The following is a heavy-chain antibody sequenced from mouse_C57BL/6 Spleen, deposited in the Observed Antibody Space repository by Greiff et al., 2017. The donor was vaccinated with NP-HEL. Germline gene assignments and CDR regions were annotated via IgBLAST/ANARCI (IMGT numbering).Heavy chain of an antibody. CDR2: ISSGSSTI. J-gene: IGHJ4*01. CDR1: GFTFSDYG. Sequence: EVKLVESGGGLVKPGGSLKLSCAASGFTFSDYGMHWVRQAPEKGLEWVAYISSGSSTIYYADTVKGRFTISRDNAKNTLFLQMTSLRSEDAAMYYCARGGVYAVDYWGPGTSVTVSS. CDR3: ARGGVYAVDY. V-gene: IGHV5-17*01.